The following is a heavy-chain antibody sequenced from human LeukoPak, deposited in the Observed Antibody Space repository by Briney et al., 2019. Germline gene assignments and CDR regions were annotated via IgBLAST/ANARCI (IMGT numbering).Heavy chain of an antibody. V-gene: IGHV3-23*01. CDR1: GFTFSRYA. CDR2: ISGSGGST. D-gene: IGHD1-26*01. J-gene: IGHJ4*02. Sequence: GGSLRLSCAASGFTFSRYAMSWVRQAPGRGLEWVSGISGSGGSTYYADSVKGRFTISRDNSKNTLYLQMNSLRAEDTAVYYCAKGTEWELLHYFDYWGQGTLVTVSS. CDR3: AKGTEWELLHYFDY.